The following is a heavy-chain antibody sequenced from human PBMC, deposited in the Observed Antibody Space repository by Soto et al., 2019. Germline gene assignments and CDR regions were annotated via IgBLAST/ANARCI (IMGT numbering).Heavy chain of an antibody. J-gene: IGHJ4*02. Sequence: GGSLRLSCAASGFGFSSCAMHWVRQAPGKGLGWVAVISYDGTNKYYADSVKGRFIISRDNSKSTLYLQMNSLRTEDTAVYYCAKAVTTVTPLGYDSWGQGILVTVAS. D-gene: IGHD4-17*01. CDR3: AKAVTTVTPLGYDS. V-gene: IGHV3-30*18. CDR2: ISYDGTNK. CDR1: GFGFSSCA.